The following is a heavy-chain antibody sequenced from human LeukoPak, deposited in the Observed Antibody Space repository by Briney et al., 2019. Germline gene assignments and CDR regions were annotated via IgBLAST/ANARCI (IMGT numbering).Heavy chain of an antibody. CDR2: IHYSGSS. CDR1: GGSISSGNYF. Sequence: SETLSLTCTVSGGSISSGNYFWGWIRQPPGKGLEWIGSIHYSGSSYYTPSLKSRVTISVDTSKNQFSLKLSSVTAADTAVYYCASLLGGASGYLDYWGQGTLVTVSS. D-gene: IGHD2-15*01. J-gene: IGHJ4*02. V-gene: IGHV4-39*07. CDR3: ASLLGGASGYLDY.